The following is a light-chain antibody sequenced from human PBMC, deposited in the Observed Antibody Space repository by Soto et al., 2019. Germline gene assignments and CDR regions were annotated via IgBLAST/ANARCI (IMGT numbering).Light chain of an antibody. CDR2: EVS. V-gene: IGLV2-14*01. CDR1: SSDVGGYNY. J-gene: IGLJ1*01. Sequence: QSALTQPASVSXSPGXXXXISCTGTSSDVGGYNYVSWYQQHPGKAPKLMIYEVSNRPSGVSNRFSGSKSGNTASLTISGLQAEDEADYYCSSYTSSSIDYVFGTGTKLTVL. CDR3: SSYTSSSIDYV.